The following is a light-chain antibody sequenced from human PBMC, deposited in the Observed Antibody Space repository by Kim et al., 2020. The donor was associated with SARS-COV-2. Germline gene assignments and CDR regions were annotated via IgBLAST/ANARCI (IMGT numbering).Light chain of an antibody. Sequence: SSELTQDPAVSVALGQTVRITCQGDSLRSYYATWYQKKPGQAPIVVIYGKNNRPSGLPDRFSGSSSGNTASLTITGTQAGGEADYYCNSRDSNDNVVFGG. CDR3: NSRDSNDNVV. CDR2: GKN. J-gene: IGLJ3*02. CDR1: SLRSYY. V-gene: IGLV3-19*01.